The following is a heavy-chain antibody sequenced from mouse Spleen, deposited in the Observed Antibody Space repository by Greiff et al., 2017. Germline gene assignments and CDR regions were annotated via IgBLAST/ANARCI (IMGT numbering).Heavy chain of an antibody. J-gene: IGHJ2*01. V-gene: IGHV1-69*01. Sequence: VKLQQPGAELVMPGASVKLSCKASGYTFTSYWMHWVKQRPGQGLEWIGEIDPSDSYTNYNQKFKGKATLTVDKSSSTAYMQLSSLTSEDSAVYYCVAAYFDYWGQGTTLTVSS. CDR3: VAAYFDY. CDR1: GYTFTSYW. CDR2: IDPSDSYT.